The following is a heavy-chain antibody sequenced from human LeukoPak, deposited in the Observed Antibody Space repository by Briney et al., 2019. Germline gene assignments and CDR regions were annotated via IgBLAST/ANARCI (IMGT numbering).Heavy chain of an antibody. J-gene: IGHJ4*02. D-gene: IGHD3-10*01. CDR2: ISNSSSTI. CDR3: ARAQLLWFGELLPSPFDY. V-gene: IGHV3-48*04. Sequence: GGSLRLSCAASGFTFSSYSMNWVRQAPGKGLEWVSYISNSSSTIYYADSVKGRFTISRDNAKNSLYLQMNSLRAEDTAVYYCARAQLLWFGELLPSPFDYWGQGTLVTVSS. CDR1: GFTFSSYS.